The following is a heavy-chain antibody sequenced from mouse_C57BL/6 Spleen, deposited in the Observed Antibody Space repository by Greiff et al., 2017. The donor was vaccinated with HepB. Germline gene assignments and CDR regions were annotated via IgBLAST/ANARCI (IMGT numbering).Heavy chain of an antibody. Sequence: EVKVEESGEGLVKPGGSLKLSCAASGFTFSSYAMSWVRQTPEKRLEWVAYISSGGDYIYYADTVKGRFTISRDNARNTLYLQMSSLKSEDTAMYYCTRDRTGTHYFDYWGQGTTLTVSS. D-gene: IGHD4-1*01. J-gene: IGHJ2*01. CDR2: ISSGGDYI. V-gene: IGHV5-9-1*02. CDR1: GFTFSSYA. CDR3: TRDRTGTHYFDY.